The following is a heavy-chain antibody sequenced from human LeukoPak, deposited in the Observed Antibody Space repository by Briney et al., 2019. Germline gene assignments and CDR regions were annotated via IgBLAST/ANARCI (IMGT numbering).Heavy chain of an antibody. D-gene: IGHD5-24*01. V-gene: IGHV4-59*01. J-gene: IGHJ4*02. Sequence: PPETLSLTCTVSGGSISSYYWSWIRQPPGKGLEWIGYIYYSGSTNYNPSLKSRVTISVDTSKNQFSLKLSSVTAADTAVYYCAGGEGWLQSTFDYWGQGTLVTVSS. CDR2: IYYSGST. CDR1: GGSISSYY. CDR3: AGGEGWLQSTFDY.